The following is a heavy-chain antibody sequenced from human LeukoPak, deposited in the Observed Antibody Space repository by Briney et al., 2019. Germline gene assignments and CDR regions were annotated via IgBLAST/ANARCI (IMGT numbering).Heavy chain of an antibody. V-gene: IGHV4-30-2*01. CDR1: SGSISRGGYY. CDR2: IYHSGST. CDR3: ARAPENDLDYFDY. D-gene: IGHD3/OR15-3a*01. J-gene: IGHJ4*02. Sequence: PSETLSLTCTVSSGSISRGGYYWNWIRQPPGKGLEWIGYIYHSGSTYYNPSLKSRVTISVDRSKNQFSLKLSSVTAADTAVYYCARAPENDLDYFDYWGQGTLVTVSS.